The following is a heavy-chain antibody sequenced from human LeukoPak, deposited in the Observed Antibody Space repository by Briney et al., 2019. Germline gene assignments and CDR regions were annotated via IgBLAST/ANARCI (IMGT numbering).Heavy chain of an antibody. CDR2: INHSGST. J-gene: IGHJ4*02. CDR3: ADLRSGEE. CDR1: GGSISSGSYY. Sequence: SQTLSLTCTVSGGSISSGSYYWSWIRQPAGKGLEWIGEINHSGSTNYNPSLKSRVTISVDTSKNQFSLKLSSVTAADTAVYYCADLRSGEEWGQGTLVTVSS. V-gene: IGHV4-61*09.